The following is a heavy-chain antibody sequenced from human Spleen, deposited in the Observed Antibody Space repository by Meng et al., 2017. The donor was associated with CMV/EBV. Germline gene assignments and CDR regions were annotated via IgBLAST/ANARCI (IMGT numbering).Heavy chain of an antibody. V-gene: IGHV4-34*01. CDR3: ARGGTIFGVVIKRPYYYYYGMDV. CDR2: INHSGST. CDR1: GGSFSGYY. J-gene: IGHJ6*02. D-gene: IGHD3-3*01. Sequence: GSLRLSCAVYGGSFSGYYWSWIRQPPGKGLEWIGEINHSGSTNYNPSLKSRVTISVDTSKNQFSLKLSSVTAADPAVYYCARGGTIFGVVIKRPYYYYYGMDVWGQGTTVTVSS.